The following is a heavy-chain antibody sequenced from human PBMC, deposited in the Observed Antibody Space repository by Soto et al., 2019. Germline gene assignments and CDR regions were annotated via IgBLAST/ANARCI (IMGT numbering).Heavy chain of an antibody. J-gene: IGHJ4*02. D-gene: IGHD3-22*01. Sequence: QVQLVESGGGVVQSGRSLRLSCAASGFTFSSYGMHWFRQAPGKGLEWVAVISYDGSNKYYADSVKGRFTISRDNSKNTLYLQMNSLRAEDTAVYYCAKGYDTMIVVVTGYFDYWGQGTLVTVSS. V-gene: IGHV3-30*18. CDR3: AKGYDTMIVVVTGYFDY. CDR1: GFTFSSYG. CDR2: ISYDGSNK.